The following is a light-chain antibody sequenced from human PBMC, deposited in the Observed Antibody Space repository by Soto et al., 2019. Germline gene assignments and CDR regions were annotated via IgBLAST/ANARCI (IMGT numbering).Light chain of an antibody. CDR1: SSDIGGYNY. Sequence: QSVLTQPASVSGSPGQSITISCTGTSSDIGGYNYVSWYQHHPGKAPKLMIFDVSNRPSGVSNRFSGSKSCNTASLTISGLQPEDEADYYCSSYTTSNTRQIVFGTGTKVTVL. J-gene: IGLJ1*01. V-gene: IGLV2-14*03. CDR3: SSYTTSNTRQIV. CDR2: DVS.